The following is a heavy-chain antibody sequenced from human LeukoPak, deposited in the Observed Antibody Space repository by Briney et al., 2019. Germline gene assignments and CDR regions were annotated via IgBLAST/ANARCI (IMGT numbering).Heavy chain of an antibody. CDR2: ILYEGNNK. D-gene: IGHD3-22*01. V-gene: IGHV3-30-3*01. CDR1: GFTFRNYA. J-gene: IGHJ4*02. Sequence: PGGSLRLSCGASGFTFRNYAMHWVRQAPRKGLEWVAVILYEGNNKYYVDSVKGRFTISRDNYKNTLYLQMNSLRAEDTAVYYCAREQDYYDSGDYYDSWGQGTLVTVSS. CDR3: AREQDYYDSGDYYDS.